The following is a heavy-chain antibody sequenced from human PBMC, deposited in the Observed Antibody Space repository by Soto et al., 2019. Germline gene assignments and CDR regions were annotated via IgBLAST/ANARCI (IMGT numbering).Heavy chain of an antibody. V-gene: IGHV1-3*04. CDR1: GYTFTSSS. Sequence: VQLAQSGAEMRKPGTSVKVSCRTSGYTFTSSSIHWVRQAPGQSLEWMGWINTGKGNTEYSQKFQGRVSITRNTSASTAYMELSSLRSEDTAVYFCARGACSGGGCYSSYFDSWGPGTLVTVSS. CDR2: INTGKGNT. CDR3: ARGACSGGGCYSSYFDS. D-gene: IGHD2-15*01. J-gene: IGHJ4*02.